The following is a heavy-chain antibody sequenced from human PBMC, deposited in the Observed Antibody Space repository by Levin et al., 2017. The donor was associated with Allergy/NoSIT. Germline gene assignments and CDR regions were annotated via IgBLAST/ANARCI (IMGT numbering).Heavy chain of an antibody. CDR1: GFTFSSYV. D-gene: IGHD6-19*01. CDR3: AKTPAVAGTRYYFDY. V-gene: IGHV3-23*01. Sequence: PGGSLRLSCAASGFTFSSYVMSWVRQAPGKGLEWVSAISGSGGSTYYADSVKGRFTISRDNFKNTLYLQMNSLRAEDTAVYYCAKTPAVAGTRYYFDYWGQGTLVTVSS. CDR2: ISGSGGST. J-gene: IGHJ4*02.